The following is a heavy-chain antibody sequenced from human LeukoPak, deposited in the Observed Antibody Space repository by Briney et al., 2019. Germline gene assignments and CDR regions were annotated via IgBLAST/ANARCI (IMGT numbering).Heavy chain of an antibody. CDR1: GYTFTSYD. V-gene: IGHV1-18*01. CDR2: ISAYNGNT. D-gene: IGHD3-22*01. CDR3: ARDLRGDSSGYYYGYFDY. J-gene: IGHJ4*02. Sequence: ASVKVSCKASGYTFTSYDINWVRQATGQGLEWMGWISAYNGNTNYAQKLQGRVTMITDTSTSTAYMELRSLRSDDTAVYYCARDLRGDSSGYYYGYFDYWGQGTLVTVSS.